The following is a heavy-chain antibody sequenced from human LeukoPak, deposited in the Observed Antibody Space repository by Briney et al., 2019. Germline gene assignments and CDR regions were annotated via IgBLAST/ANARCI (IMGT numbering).Heavy chain of an antibody. V-gene: IGHV3-49*04. CDR1: GFTFGDYE. CDR3: TRVFRRDGYNSIDY. CDR2: IRRKTSGGTT. Sequence: GRSLRLSCTASGFTFGDYEMIWVRQAPGKGLEWVAFIRRKTSGGTTEYAASVKGRFTTSRDDSKSIAYLQMNSLKTEDTAVYYCTRVFRRDGYNSIDYWGQGTLVTVSS. J-gene: IGHJ4*02. D-gene: IGHD5-24*01.